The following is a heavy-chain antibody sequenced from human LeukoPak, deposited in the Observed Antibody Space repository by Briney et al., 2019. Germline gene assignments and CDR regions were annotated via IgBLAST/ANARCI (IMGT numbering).Heavy chain of an antibody. V-gene: IGHV3-30*04. J-gene: IGHJ6*03. CDR3: ARDGVGGNFYYYYYMDV. CDR2: ISYGGSNN. D-gene: IGHD1-26*01. CDR1: GFTFSSYA. Sequence: PGGSLRLSCAASGFTFSSYAMHWVCQAPGKGPELVAVISYGGSNNYYADSVKGRFTISRDNSKNTLYLQMNSLRAEDTAVYYCARDGVGGNFYYYYYMDVWGKGTTVTVSS.